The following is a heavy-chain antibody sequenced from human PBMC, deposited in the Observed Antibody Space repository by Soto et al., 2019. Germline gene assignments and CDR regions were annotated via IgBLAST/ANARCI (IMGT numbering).Heavy chain of an antibody. CDR1: SDSISSYY. CDR3: ARAVGDPLYYLDY. CDR2: TDYSGNT. D-gene: IGHD6-19*01. V-gene: IGHV4-59*08. J-gene: IGHJ4*02. Sequence: QVQLQESGPGLVRPSETLSLTCTVSSDSISSYYWIWIRQSPGKGLEWIGYTDYSGNTNYNPSLKSRVTISRDTSKNQFSLRVSSVTAADTAVYYCARAVGDPLYYLDYWGQGTLVTVSS.